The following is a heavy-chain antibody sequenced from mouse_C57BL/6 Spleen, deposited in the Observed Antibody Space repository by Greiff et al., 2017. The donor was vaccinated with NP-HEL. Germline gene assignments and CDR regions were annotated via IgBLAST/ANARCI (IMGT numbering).Heavy chain of an antibody. CDR2: INPNNGGT. J-gene: IGHJ4*01. D-gene: IGHD2-5*01. V-gene: IGHV1-18*01. CDR1: GYTFTDYN. CDR3: AVMYSNFYAMDY. Sequence: EVQLQESGPELVKPGASVKIPCKASGYTFTDYNMDWVKQSHGKSLEWIGDINPNNGGTIYNQKFKGKATLTVDKSSSTAYMELRSLTSEDTAVYYCAVMYSNFYAMDYWGQGTSVTVSS.